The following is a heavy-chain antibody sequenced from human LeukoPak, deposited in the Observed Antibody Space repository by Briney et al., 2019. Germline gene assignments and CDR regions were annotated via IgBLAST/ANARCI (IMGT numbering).Heavy chain of an antibody. V-gene: IGHV3-23*01. Sequence: GGSLRLSCAASGFTFSSYAMSWVRQAPGEGLEWVSVMSGSGGTTYNADSVEGRFAISRDNSKNTLYLQMNSLRAEDTAVYYCAKAYYSGSYSAAYYFDYWGQGTLVTVSS. D-gene: IGHD1-26*01. CDR2: MSGSGGTT. CDR3: AKAYYSGSYSAAYYFDY. J-gene: IGHJ4*02. CDR1: GFTFSSYA.